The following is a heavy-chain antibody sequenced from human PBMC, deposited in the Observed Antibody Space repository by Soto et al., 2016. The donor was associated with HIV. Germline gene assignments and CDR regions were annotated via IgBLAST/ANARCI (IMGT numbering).Heavy chain of an antibody. V-gene: IGHV3-7*04. CDR2: LKRDGSEK. D-gene: IGHD3-10*01. J-gene: IGHJ2*01. Sequence: VQLVESGGGLVQPGGSLRLSCVASGFTFSSHWMSWVRQAPGKRLEWVATLKRDGSEKYYVDSVKGRFTISRDNAQNSLFLQMNSLRVDDMAIYYCARVGILLWFRGEKADGYLDLWGXGALGHCLL. CDR3: ARVGILLWFRGEKADGYLDL. CDR1: GFTFSSHW.